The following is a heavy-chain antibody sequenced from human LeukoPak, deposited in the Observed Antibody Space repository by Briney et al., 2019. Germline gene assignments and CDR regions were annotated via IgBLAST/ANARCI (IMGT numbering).Heavy chain of an antibody. CDR1: GFTVSTKF. V-gene: IGHV3-66*01. CDR2: IYSGGST. J-gene: IGHJ4*02. Sequence: GGSLRLSCAASGFTVSTKFMGWVRQAPGKGLEWVSIIYSGGSTQYADSVKGRFTISRDISKNTLYLQMNSLRAEDTAVYYCARGPTVQEDLDYWGQGTLVTVSS. CDR3: ARGPTVQEDLDY.